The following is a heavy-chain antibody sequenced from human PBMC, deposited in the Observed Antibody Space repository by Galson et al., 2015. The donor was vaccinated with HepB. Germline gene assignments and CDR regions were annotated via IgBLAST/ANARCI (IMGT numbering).Heavy chain of an antibody. CDR2: IGVSSSII. J-gene: IGHJ6*02. D-gene: IGHD3-10*01. Sequence: SLRLSCAASGFTFSSYNMNWVRQAPGKGLEWVSYIGVSSSIIYYGDSVKGRFTISRDNAENSLYLQMNSLRAEDTAVYYCARDRGGSGSHLSYYYGMDVCCHGSLVTVSS. CDR3: ARDRGGSGSHLSYYYGMDV. V-gene: IGHV3-48*04. CDR1: GFTFSSYN.